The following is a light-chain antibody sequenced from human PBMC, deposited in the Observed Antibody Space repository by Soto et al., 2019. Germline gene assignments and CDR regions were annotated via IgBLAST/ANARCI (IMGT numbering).Light chain of an antibody. CDR1: QSVSDSY. J-gene: IGKJ3*01. Sequence: EIVLTQSPGTLFLSPGERATLSCRASQSVSDSYLAWYQQKPVQAPRLLIYASSRATGIPDRFSGSGSGTDFTLTISRLEPEDFAVYYCQHYGTSALFGPGTKVDIK. CDR2: AS. V-gene: IGKV3-20*01. CDR3: QHYGTSAL.